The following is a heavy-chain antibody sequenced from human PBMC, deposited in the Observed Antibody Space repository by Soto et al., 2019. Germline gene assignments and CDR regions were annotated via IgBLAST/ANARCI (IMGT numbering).Heavy chain of an antibody. Sequence: SETLSLTCAVYGGSFSGYYWSWIRQPPGKGLEWIGEINHSGSTNYNPSLKSRVTISVDTSKNQFSLKLSSVTAADTAVYYCASLITGTTLADYWGQGTLVTVSS. CDR2: INHSGST. CDR3: ASLITGTTLADY. D-gene: IGHD1-7*01. J-gene: IGHJ4*02. V-gene: IGHV4-34*01. CDR1: GGSFSGYY.